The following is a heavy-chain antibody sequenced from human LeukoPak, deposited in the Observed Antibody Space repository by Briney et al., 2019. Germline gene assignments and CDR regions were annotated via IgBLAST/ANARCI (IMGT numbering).Heavy chain of an antibody. J-gene: IGHJ5*02. CDR1: GFTFSSYA. D-gene: IGHD3-22*01. Sequence: GGSLRLSCAASGFTFSSYAMSWVRQAPGKGLEWVAAISNDGGGTMYAAFVEGRFTISRDNSKNTLFLQMNSLRAEDTALYYCAKGSSGYFADLWGQGTLVTVSS. CDR2: ISNDGGGT. V-gene: IGHV3-23*01. CDR3: AKGSSGYFADL.